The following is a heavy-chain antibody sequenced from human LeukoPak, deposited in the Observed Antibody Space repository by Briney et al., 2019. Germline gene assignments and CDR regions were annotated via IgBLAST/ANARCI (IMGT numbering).Heavy chain of an antibody. J-gene: IGHJ4*02. CDR3: ATVVFPAIEY. Sequence: PGGSLRLSCAASGFTFSDYNMNWVRQAPGKGLEWVSYISTSSSPIYYADSVKGRSTISRDNAKNSLYLQMNSLRAEDTAVYYCATVVFPAIEYWGQGTLVSVSS. CDR2: ISTSSSPI. D-gene: IGHD2-2*01. V-gene: IGHV3-48*01. CDR1: GFTFSDYN.